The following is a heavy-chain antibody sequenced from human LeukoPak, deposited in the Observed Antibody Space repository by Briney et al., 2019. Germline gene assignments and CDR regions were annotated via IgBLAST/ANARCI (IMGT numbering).Heavy chain of an antibody. CDR3: AKPESTGWYGDY. CDR1: GFTFRNYA. CDR2: ISASGGSK. Sequence: GWSLRLSCDVSGFTFRNYAMSWVRQAPGKGLEWVSGISASGGSKYYADSVKGRFTISRDNFKDTMYLQMNSLRVEDTAVYYCAKPESTGWYGDYWGQGTLVTVSP. J-gene: IGHJ4*02. V-gene: IGHV3-23*01. D-gene: IGHD6-19*01.